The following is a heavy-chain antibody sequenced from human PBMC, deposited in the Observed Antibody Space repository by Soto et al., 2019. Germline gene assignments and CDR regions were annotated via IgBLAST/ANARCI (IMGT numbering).Heavy chain of an antibody. Sequence: GGSLRLSCSASDFTVSTNYMSWVRQAPGKGLVWVSRINMDGTKTAYADSVKGRFTVSRDNANNTLYLQMNSLGVEDTAVYYCAIDYYYDSRSSCVHWFEHWGQGTLVTVSS. V-gene: IGHV3-74*01. D-gene: IGHD3-22*01. J-gene: IGHJ5*02. CDR3: AIDYYYDSRSSCVHWFEH. CDR1: DFTVSTNY. CDR2: INMDGTKT.